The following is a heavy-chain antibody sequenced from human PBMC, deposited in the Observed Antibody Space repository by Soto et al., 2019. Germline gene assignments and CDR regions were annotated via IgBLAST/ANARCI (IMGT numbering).Heavy chain of an antibody. CDR1: GYAFTNYA. CDR3: ARGAKYYYDSSGYYYIFHY. D-gene: IGHD3-22*01. J-gene: IGHJ4*02. Sequence: GASVKVSCKTSGYAFTNYAIHWVRQAPLQSFEWMGWINAADGNTKYSQKVQGRVTITRDTSESTAYMELSSLRSEDTAVYYCARGAKYYYDSSGYYYIFHYWGQGTRVTVSS. V-gene: IGHV1-3*01. CDR2: INAADGNT.